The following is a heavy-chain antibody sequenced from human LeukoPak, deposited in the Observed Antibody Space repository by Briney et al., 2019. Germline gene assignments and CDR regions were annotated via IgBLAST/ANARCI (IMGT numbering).Heavy chain of an antibody. Sequence: TSETLSLTCTVSGGSITSYYWSWIRQPPGKGLEWIGEINHSGSTNYNPSLKSRVTISVDTSKNQFSLKLSSVTAADTAVYYCARPGGSGWYKDAFDIWGQGTMVTVSS. J-gene: IGHJ3*02. CDR2: INHSGST. D-gene: IGHD6-19*01. CDR3: ARPGGSGWYKDAFDI. CDR1: GGSITSYY. V-gene: IGHV4-34*01.